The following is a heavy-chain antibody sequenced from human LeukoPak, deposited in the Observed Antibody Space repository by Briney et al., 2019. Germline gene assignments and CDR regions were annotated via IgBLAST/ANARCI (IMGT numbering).Heavy chain of an antibody. CDR1: GGTSNSHA. D-gene: IGHD3-22*01. J-gene: IGHJ4*02. CDR3: ATTNDGGGYQWGDFFDF. Sequence: SVKVSCKASGGTSNSHAISWVRQAPGQGLEWMGRIIPNLGTTNRAQNFQDRVTLTADKSTNTAYLELTSLTSDDTAVYYCATTNDGGGYQWGDFFDFWGQGTLVTVSS. V-gene: IGHV1-69*04. CDR2: IIPNLGTT.